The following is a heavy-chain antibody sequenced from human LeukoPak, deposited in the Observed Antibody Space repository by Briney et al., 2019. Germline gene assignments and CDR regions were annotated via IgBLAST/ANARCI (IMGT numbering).Heavy chain of an antibody. V-gene: IGHV1-46*01. CDR1: GYTFTSYY. J-gene: IGHJ5*02. Sequence: GASVKVSCKASGYTFTSYYMHWVRQAPGQGLEWMGIINPSGGSTSYAQKFQGRVTMTRDTSTSTVYMELSSLRSEDTAVYYCARGRRSGYSSGWLDWFDPWGQGILVTVSS. D-gene: IGHD6-19*01. CDR3: ARGRRSGYSSGWLDWFDP. CDR2: INPSGGST.